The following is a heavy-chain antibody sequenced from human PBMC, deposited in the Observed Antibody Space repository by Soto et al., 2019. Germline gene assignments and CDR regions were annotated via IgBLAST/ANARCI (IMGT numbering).Heavy chain of an antibody. D-gene: IGHD3-22*01. CDR3: ARVYYDNSDYYASLDY. Sequence: GGSLRLSCAASGFTFSSYSMNWVRQAPGKGLEWVSYISSSSSTIYYADSVKGRFTISRDNAKNSLYLQMNSLRDEDTAVYYCARVYYDNSDYYASLDYWGQGTQVTVSS. CDR2: ISSSSSTI. J-gene: IGHJ4*02. V-gene: IGHV3-48*02. CDR1: GFTFSSYS.